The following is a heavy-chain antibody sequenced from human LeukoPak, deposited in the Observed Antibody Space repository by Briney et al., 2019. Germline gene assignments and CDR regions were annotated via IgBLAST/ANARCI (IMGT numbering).Heavy chain of an antibody. V-gene: IGHV3-53*01. CDR1: GFTVSSNY. J-gene: IGHJ6*02. CDR2: IYSGGSA. D-gene: IGHD5-18*01. CDR3: AGGYTYGSSDV. Sequence: GGSLRLSCAASGFTVSSNYMSWVRQAPGKGLGRVSVIYSGGSAYYADSVKGRFTISRDHAKNSLYMQINSLRAEDTAVYYCAGGYTYGSSDVWSQGTTVTVSS.